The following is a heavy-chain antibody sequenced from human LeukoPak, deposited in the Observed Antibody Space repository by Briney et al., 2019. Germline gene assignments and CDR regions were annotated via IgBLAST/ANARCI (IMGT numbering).Heavy chain of an antibody. J-gene: IGHJ3*02. D-gene: IGHD1-1*01. CDR1: GGSISSYY. CDR2: IYYSGST. V-gene: IGHV4-59*01. CDR3: ARENDKDAFDI. Sequence: SETLPLTCTVSGGSISSYYWSWIRQPPGKGLEWIGYIYYSGSTNYNPSLKSRVTISVDTSKNQFSLKLSSVTAADTAVYYCARENDKDAFDIWGQGTMVTVSS.